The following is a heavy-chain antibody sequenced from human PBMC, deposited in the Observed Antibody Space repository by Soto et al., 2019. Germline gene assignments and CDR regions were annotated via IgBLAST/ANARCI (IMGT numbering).Heavy chain of an antibody. CDR2: MNPNSGNT. J-gene: IGHJ5*02. CDR1: GYTFTSYD. Sequence: QVQLVQSGAEVKKPGASVILSCKASGYTFTSYDTNWLQRPPDKGLGGLGWMNPNSGNTGYAQKFQGRVTMTRNTSISTAYMELSSLKSEDTALYYCARGNYYGSGSYYWFDPWGQGTLVTVSS. CDR3: ARGNYYGSGSYYWFDP. V-gene: IGHV1-8*01. D-gene: IGHD3-10*01.